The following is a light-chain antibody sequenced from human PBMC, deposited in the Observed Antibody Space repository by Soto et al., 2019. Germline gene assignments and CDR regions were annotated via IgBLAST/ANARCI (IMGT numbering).Light chain of an antibody. Sequence: QSVLTQPASVSGSPGQSITISCTGTSSDVDGYNYVSWYQQHPGKAPKLMIYEVNNRPSGVSDRFSGSKSGNTASLTISGLQAEDEADYYCSSYSSRTLDVIFGGGTKLTVL. CDR1: SSDVDGYNY. CDR3: SSYSSRTLDVI. V-gene: IGLV2-14*01. J-gene: IGLJ2*01. CDR2: EVN.